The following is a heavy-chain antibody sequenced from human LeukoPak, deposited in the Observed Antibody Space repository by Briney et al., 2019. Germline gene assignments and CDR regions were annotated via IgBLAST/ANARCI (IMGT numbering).Heavy chain of an antibody. Sequence: ASVKVSCKASGYTFTSYGISWVRQAPGQGLEWMGWISAYNGNTNYAQKLQGRVTMTTDTSTSTAYMELRSLRSDDTAVYYCARDLDFGRYSYGSHVYYYYGMDVWGQGTTVTVSS. CDR3: ARDLDFGRYSYGSHVYYYYGMDV. CDR1: GYTFTSYG. D-gene: IGHD5-18*01. V-gene: IGHV1-18*01. CDR2: ISAYNGNT. J-gene: IGHJ6*02.